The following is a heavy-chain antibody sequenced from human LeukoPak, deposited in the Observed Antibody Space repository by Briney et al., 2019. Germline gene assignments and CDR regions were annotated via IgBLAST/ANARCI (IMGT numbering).Heavy chain of an antibody. CDR1: GGSISSSSYY. CDR3: ARHRTGSSGWYGGPYYFDS. Sequence: SETLSLTCTVSGGSISSSSYYWGWLRQPPGKGLEWFGSIYYSGSTYYNPSLKSRVTISVDTSKNQFSLKLSSVTAADTAVYYCARHRTGSSGWYGGPYYFDSWGQGTLVTVSS. CDR2: IYYSGST. V-gene: IGHV4-39*01. J-gene: IGHJ4*02. D-gene: IGHD6-19*01.